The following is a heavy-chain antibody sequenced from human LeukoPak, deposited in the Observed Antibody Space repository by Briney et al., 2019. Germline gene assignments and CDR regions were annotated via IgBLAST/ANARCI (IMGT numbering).Heavy chain of an antibody. CDR3: ASRYYDFWSGRTSYYYMDV. Sequence: SETLSLTCTVSGGSISSYYWSWIRQPPGKGLEWIGSIYYSGSTYYNPSLKSRVTISVDTSKNQFSLKLSSVTAADTAVYYCASRYYDFWSGRTSYYYMDVWGKGTTVTVSS. J-gene: IGHJ6*03. CDR2: IYYSGST. CDR1: GGSISSYY. D-gene: IGHD3-3*01. V-gene: IGHV4-39*01.